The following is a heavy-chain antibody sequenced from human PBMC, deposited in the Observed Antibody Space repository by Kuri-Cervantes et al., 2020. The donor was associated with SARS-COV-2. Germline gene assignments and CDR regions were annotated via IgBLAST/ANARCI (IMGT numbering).Heavy chain of an antibody. CDR3: ARDHGSFRITAAGIDAFDI. V-gene: IGHV4-31*03. J-gene: IGHJ3*02. Sequence: SETLSLTCTVSGGSISSGDSISSGGHYWSWIRQLPGKGLEWIGYIYYRGSTYYNPSLKSRVSISADPSKDQFSLEVTSVTAADTAVYYCARDHGSFRITAAGIDAFDIWGQGTMVTVSS. D-gene: IGHD6-13*01. CDR1: GGSISSGDSISSGGHY. CDR2: IYYRGST.